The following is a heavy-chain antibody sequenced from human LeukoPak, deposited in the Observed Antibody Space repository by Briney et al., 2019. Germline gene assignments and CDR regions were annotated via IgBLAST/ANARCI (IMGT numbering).Heavy chain of an antibody. CDR3: ARAAAGFMRPFDY. CDR1: GHTFTGYY. CDR2: INPNSGGT. D-gene: IGHD6-13*01. Sequence: ASVKVSCKASGHTFTGYYMHWVRQAPGQGLEWMGWINPNSGGTNYAQKFQGRVTMTRDTSISTAYMELSRLRSDDTAVYYCARAAAGFMRPFDYWGQGTLVTVSS. J-gene: IGHJ4*02. V-gene: IGHV1-2*02.